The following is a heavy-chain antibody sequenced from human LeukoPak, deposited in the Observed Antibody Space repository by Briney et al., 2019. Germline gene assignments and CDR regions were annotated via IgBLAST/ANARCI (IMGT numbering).Heavy chain of an antibody. CDR1: GGSISSGGYY. V-gene: IGHV4-31*03. CDR2: IYYGGST. J-gene: IGHJ4*02. CDR3: ARGPLWFGELPFDY. D-gene: IGHD3-10*01. Sequence: SQTLSLTCTVSGGSISSGGYYWSWIRQHPGKGLEWTGYIYYGGSTYYNPSLKSRVTISVDTSKNQFSLKLSSVTAADTAVYYCARGPLWFGELPFDYWGQGTLVTVSS.